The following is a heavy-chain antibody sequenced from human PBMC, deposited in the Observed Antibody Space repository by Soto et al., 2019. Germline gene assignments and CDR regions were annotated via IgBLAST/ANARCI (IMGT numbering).Heavy chain of an antibody. CDR1: GGSISSYY. Sequence: SETLSLTCTVSGGSISSYYWSWVRQPAGKGLEWIGRIYTSGSTNYNPSLKSRVTMSVDTSKNQFSLKLSSVTAADTAVYYCASTNWGTTVRTRGAFDISGQATIVTVS. CDR3: ASTNWGTTVRTRGAFDI. V-gene: IGHV4-4*07. CDR2: IYTSGST. D-gene: IGHD4-17*01. J-gene: IGHJ3*02.